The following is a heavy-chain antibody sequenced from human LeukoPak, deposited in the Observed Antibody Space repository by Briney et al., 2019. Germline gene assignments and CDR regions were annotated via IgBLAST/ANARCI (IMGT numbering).Heavy chain of an antibody. J-gene: IGHJ4*02. D-gene: IGHD6-25*01. CDR2: INPNSGGT. CDR1: GYTFTSYY. Sequence: ASVKVSCKTSGYTFTSYYMHWVRQAPGQGLEWMGWINPNSGGTNYAQKFQGRVTMTRDTSISTAYMELSRLRSDDTAVYYCARVPSYSSADYWGQGTLVTVSS. CDR3: ARVPSYSSADY. V-gene: IGHV1-2*02.